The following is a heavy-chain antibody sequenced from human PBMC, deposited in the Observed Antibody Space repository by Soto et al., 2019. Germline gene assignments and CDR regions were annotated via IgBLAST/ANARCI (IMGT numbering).Heavy chain of an antibody. V-gene: IGHV4-39*01. CDR1: GGSISRSPYS. D-gene: IGHD5-18*01. Sequence: QLHLQESGPGLVKPSETQSLSCIVSGGSISRSPYSWAWLRQPPGQGLEWLGTIFYSGNIYYSASLQSRVSISVDTSKEQFSLKVRSVTAADTAVYYCARHAAARRADVVAFQVWGQGTPVTVSS. CDR2: IFYSGNI. CDR3: ARHAAARRADVVAFQV. J-gene: IGHJ3*01.